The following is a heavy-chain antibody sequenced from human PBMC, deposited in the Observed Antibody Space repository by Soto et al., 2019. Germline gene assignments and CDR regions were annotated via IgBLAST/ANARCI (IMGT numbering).Heavy chain of an antibody. Sequence: QVQLVQSGAEVKEPGSSVNVSCKTSGGTFGNTAVTWVRQAPGQGLEWIGGIVPMFGTANYAQKFRGRVTITADESTSTAYMDLSSLRSDDTAVYYCARDGDPGYSFWSGPLGGGRFDPWGQGTLVTVSS. D-gene: IGHD3-3*01. CDR1: GGTFGNTA. J-gene: IGHJ5*02. V-gene: IGHV1-69*12. CDR2: IVPMFGTA. CDR3: ARDGDPGYSFWSGPLGGGRFDP.